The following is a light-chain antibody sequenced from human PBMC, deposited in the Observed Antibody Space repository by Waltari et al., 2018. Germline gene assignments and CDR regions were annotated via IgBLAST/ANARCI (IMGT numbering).Light chain of an antibody. CDR2: AAS. CDR3: QQLSDYPRT. V-gene: IGKV1-9*01. J-gene: IGKJ1*01. Sequence: DIQLTQSPSFLSASVGDRVTITFRASQGINNFFAWYQQRPGKAPKFLLYAASPLQSGVPSRFSGSGSGTEFTLTVSSLQPEDFATYYCQQLSDYPRTFGQGTKVEIK. CDR1: QGINNF.